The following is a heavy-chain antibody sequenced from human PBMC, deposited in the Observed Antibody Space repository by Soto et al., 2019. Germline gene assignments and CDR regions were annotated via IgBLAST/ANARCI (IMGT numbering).Heavy chain of an antibody. Sequence: QVQLVQSGAEVKKPGASVKVSCKASGYSFTDYHIHWVRQAPGQGLEWLGRINPKSGVTSTAQKFQCADKMTTETTISTASIASTRLTSDGTVIYDGARGDSTDCSNGVCSFFYNHDMDFWGQGTTVTVSS. V-gene: IGHV1-2*05. J-gene: IGHJ6*02. CDR3: ARGDSTDCSNGVCSFFYNHDMDF. CDR2: INPKSGVT. D-gene: IGHD2-8*01. CDR1: GYSFTDYH.